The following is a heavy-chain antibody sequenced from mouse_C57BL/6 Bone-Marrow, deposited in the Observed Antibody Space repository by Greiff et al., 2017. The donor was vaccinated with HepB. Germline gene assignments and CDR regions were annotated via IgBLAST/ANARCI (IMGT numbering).Heavy chain of an antibody. V-gene: IGHV1-69*01. Sequence: QVQLQQPGAELVMPGASVKLSCKASGYTFTSYWMHWVEQRPGQGLEWIGEIDPSDSYTNYNQKFKGKSTLTVDKSSSTAYMQLSSLTSEDSAVYYCVYYDYDSFAYWGQGTLVTVSA. D-gene: IGHD2-4*01. CDR2: IDPSDSYT. CDR1: GYTFTSYW. J-gene: IGHJ3*01. CDR3: VYYDYDSFAY.